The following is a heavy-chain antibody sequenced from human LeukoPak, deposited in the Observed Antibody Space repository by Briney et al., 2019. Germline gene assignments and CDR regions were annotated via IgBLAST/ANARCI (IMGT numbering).Heavy chain of an antibody. V-gene: IGHV4-59*01. Sequence: SETLSLTCAVYGGSFSGYYWSWIRQPPGKGLEWIGYIYYSGSTNYNPSLKSRVTISVDTSKNQFSLKLSSVTAADTAVYYCARERAVTTYYYFDYWGQGTLATVSS. D-gene: IGHD4-17*01. CDR2: IYYSGST. CDR3: ARERAVTTYYYFDY. CDR1: GGSFSGYY. J-gene: IGHJ4*02.